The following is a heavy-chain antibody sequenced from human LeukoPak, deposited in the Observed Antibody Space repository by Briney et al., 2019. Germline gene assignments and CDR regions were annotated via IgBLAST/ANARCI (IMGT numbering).Heavy chain of an antibody. CDR3: AREATYFYDSKADFDI. J-gene: IGHJ3*02. Sequence: PSETLSLTCTISGGSISSSSYYWGWIRQPPGKGLEWIGSIYYSGSTYYNPSLKSRVTMSVDTSKNQFSLKLNSVTAADTAVYYCAREATYFYDSKADFDIWGQGTMVTVSS. D-gene: IGHD3-22*01. CDR1: GGSISSSSYY. CDR2: IYYSGST. V-gene: IGHV4-39*07.